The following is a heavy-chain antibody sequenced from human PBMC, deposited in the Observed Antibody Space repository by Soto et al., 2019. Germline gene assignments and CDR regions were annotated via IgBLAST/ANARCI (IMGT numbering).Heavy chain of an antibody. Sequence: PSETLSLTCTVSGGSISSYYWNWIRQPPGKGLEWIGYIYYSGSTKYNPTLNSRVTRSADTSKNQFSLKLSSVTAADTAVYYCARDRDYDILTGFIDYGMDVWGQGTTVTVSS. CDR1: GGSISSYY. D-gene: IGHD3-9*01. V-gene: IGHV4-59*01. J-gene: IGHJ6*02. CDR2: IYYSGST. CDR3: ARDRDYDILTGFIDYGMDV.